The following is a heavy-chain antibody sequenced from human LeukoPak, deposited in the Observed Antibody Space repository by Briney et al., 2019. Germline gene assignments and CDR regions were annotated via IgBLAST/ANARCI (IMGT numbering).Heavy chain of an antibody. D-gene: IGHD2-15*01. Sequence: SETLSLTCTVSGGSISSGDYYWSWIRQPPGKGPEWIGYIYYSGSTYYNPSLKSRVTISVDTSKNQFSLKLSSVTAADTAVYYCARGSGSGPMRNWFDPWGQGTLVTVSS. CDR3: ARGSGSGPMRNWFDP. CDR2: IYYSGST. CDR1: GGSISSGDYY. V-gene: IGHV4-30-4*01. J-gene: IGHJ5*02.